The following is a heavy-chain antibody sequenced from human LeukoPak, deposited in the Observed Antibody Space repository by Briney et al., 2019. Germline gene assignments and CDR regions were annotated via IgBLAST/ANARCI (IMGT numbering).Heavy chain of an antibody. CDR3: ARDGRYCSNTSCYTRLSHSAFDI. D-gene: IGHD2-2*02. CDR1: GGSISSYY. CDR2: IYTSGST. V-gene: IGHV4-4*07. Sequence: SETLSLTCTVSGGSISSYYWSWIRQPAGKGLEWIGRIYTSGSTNYNPSLKSRVTMSVDTSKNQFSLKLSSVTAADTAVYYCARDGRYCSNTSCYTRLSHSAFDIWGQGTMVTVSS. J-gene: IGHJ3*02.